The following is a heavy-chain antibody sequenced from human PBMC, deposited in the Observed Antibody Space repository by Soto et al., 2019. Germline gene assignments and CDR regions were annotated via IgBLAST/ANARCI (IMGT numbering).Heavy chain of an antibody. V-gene: IGHV1-3*01. CDR1: GYTFTSYG. CDR3: ARDLGGWPDY. D-gene: IGHD6-19*01. J-gene: IGHJ4*02. Sequence: APVKVSCKAFGYTFTSYGMPLVRQAPGQRLEWMGWINAGNGNTKYSQKFQGRVTITRDTSASTAYMELSSLRSEDTAVYYCARDLGGWPDYWGQGTLVTVSS. CDR2: INAGNGNT.